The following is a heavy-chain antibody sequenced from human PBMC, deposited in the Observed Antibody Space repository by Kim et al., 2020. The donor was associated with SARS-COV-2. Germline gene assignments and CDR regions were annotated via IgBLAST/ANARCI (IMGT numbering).Heavy chain of an antibody. CDR1: GFTFRTRW. CDR2: IKEDGSAK. Sequence: GGSLRLSCAASGFTFRTRWMSWVRQAPGKGLQWLANIKEDGSAKYYVDSVKGRFFISRDNAKNLLYLQMNSLTGDDTAVYNCVRDFDFWGQGVLVTVSS. CDR3: VRDFDF. J-gene: IGHJ4*02. V-gene: IGHV3-7*01.